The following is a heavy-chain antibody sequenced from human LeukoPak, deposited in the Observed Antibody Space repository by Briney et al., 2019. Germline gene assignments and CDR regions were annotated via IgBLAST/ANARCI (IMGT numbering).Heavy chain of an antibody. Sequence: PGGSLRLSCATFGFTFSSYGMTWVRQAPGKGLEWVSTISISGGTTYYADSVKGRSSISRDNSKSTVYLQLNSLRAEDTAVYYCANRFTYYYDSSGYYYENWGQGTLVTVSS. D-gene: IGHD3-22*01. CDR3: ANRFTYYYDSSGYYYEN. J-gene: IGHJ4*02. CDR2: ISISGGTT. CDR1: GFTFSSYG. V-gene: IGHV3-23*01.